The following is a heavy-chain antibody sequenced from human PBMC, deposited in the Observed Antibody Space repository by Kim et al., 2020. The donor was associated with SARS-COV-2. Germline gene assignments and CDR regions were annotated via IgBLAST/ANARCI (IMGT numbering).Heavy chain of an antibody. CDR3: AKGFIGAAGRTYYLDY. CDR1: GFTFSTYA. D-gene: IGHD1-26*01. CDR2: ISGGGGST. J-gene: IGHJ4*02. V-gene: IGHV3-23*01. Sequence: GGSLRLSCSASGFTFSTYAMSWVRQTPGKGLEWVSSISGGGGSTYYADSVKGRFTISRDNAKNTLYLQMNSLRAEDTGVYYCAKGFIGAAGRTYYLDYWGQGGLVTVSS.